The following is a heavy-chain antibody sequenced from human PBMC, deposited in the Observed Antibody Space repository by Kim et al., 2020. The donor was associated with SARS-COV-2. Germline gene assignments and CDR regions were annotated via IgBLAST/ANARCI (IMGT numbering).Heavy chain of an antibody. CDR3: ARQNSGWYLPHFDY. D-gene: IGHD6-19*01. V-gene: IGHV4-39*01. Sequence: SETLSLTCTVSGGSISSSSYYWGWIRQPPGKGLEWIGSIYYSGSTYYNPSLKIRVTISVDTSKNQFSLKLSSVTAADTAVYYCARQNSGWYLPHFDYWGQGTLGTVSS. CDR2: IYYSGST. CDR1: GGSISSSSYY. J-gene: IGHJ4*02.